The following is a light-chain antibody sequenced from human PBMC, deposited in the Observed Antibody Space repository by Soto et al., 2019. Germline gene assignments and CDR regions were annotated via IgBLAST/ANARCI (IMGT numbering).Light chain of an antibody. J-gene: IGKJ1*01. CDR1: QSIATY. CDR3: QQTYILPRT. Sequence: DIQMTQSPSSLSASVGDRVTITCRTSQSIATYLNWYQQKPGKAPKPLIYAASNLQSGVPSRFSGXXXXXDFXXTXXSLXXEXXXXXFCQQTYILPRTFGQGTKVEIK. V-gene: IGKV1-39*01. CDR2: AAS.